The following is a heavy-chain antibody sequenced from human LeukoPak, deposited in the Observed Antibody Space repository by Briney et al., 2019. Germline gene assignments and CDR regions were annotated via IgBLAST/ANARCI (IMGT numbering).Heavy chain of an antibody. D-gene: IGHD6-13*01. CDR2: IWYGGSNK. CDR1: GFIFNDYA. Sequence: GGSLRLSCAASGFIFNDYAMHWVRQAPGKGLEWVAVIWYGGSNKYYADSVKGRFTISRDNSKNTLYLQMNSLRAEDTAVYYCAKERRGSLYYWGQGTLVTVSS. V-gene: IGHV3-30*02. CDR3: AKERRGSLYY. J-gene: IGHJ4*02.